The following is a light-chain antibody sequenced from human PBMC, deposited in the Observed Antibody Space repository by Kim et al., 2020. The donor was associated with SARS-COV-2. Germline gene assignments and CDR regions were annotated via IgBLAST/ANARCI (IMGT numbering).Light chain of an antibody. V-gene: IGKV3-15*01. CDR2: GAS. CDR3: QQYNKWPYT. Sequence: DIVMTQSPATLSVSPGERATLSCRASQSVSSSLAWYQQKPGQAPRLLIYGASTRATGIPARFSGSGSGTEFALTISSLQSEDFAVYYCQQYNKWPYTFGQGTKLE. J-gene: IGKJ2*01. CDR1: QSVSSS.